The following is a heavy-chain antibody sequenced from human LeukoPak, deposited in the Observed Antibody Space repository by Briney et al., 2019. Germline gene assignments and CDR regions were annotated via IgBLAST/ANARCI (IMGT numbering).Heavy chain of an antibody. CDR3: ARGRIAKIVVVHSFPYGMDV. V-gene: IGHV4-34*01. D-gene: IGHD3-22*01. CDR1: GGSFTDYF. J-gene: IGHJ6*02. Sequence: SETLSLTCTVFGGSFTDYFWTWIRHSPGKGLEWIGEINDYTGDSKYNPSLNSRVSISLEKSKNQLSLELRSVTAADTAVYYCARGRIAKIVVVHSFPYGMDVWGQGTTVTVSS. CDR2: INDYTGDS.